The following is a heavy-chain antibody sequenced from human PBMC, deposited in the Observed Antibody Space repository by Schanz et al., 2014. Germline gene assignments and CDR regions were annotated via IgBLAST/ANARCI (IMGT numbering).Heavy chain of an antibody. J-gene: IGHJ4*02. CDR3: ARDLISSGWYG. V-gene: IGHV3-23*01. CDR1: GFTFTTYA. CDR2: ISPTGSST. D-gene: IGHD6-19*01. Sequence: EVHLLESGGGLVQPGESLRLSCAASGFTFTTYAMTWVRQAPGKGLEWVSNISPTGSSTYYADSVKGRFTISRDNSKNTLYLQMNSLRVEDTAVYYCARDLISSGWYGWGQGTLVTVSS.